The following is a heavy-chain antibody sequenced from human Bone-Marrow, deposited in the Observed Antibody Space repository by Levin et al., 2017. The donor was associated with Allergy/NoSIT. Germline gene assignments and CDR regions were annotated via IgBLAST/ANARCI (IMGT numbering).Heavy chain of an antibody. J-gene: IGHJ4*02. CDR2: LPALFLP. Sequence: PSSTLSLTCTVSGASVSRDYWSWIRQPPGKGLEWLVPLPALFLPPSPSSLPLLFTISVDTSKNQFSLHLTSVTAADTAVYYCARHRRYSNGILSFEHWGQGTLVSVSS. D-gene: IGHD5-18*01. CDR3: ARHRRYSNGILSFEH. V-gene: IGHV4-59*08. CDR1: GASVSRDY.